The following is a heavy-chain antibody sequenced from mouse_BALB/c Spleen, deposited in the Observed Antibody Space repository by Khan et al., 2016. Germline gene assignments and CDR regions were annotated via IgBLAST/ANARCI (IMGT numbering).Heavy chain of an antibody. J-gene: IGHJ3*01. CDR2: IDPANGNT. D-gene: IGHD2-3*01. V-gene: IGHV14-3*02. Sequence: VQLKESGAELVKPGASVKLSCTASGFNIKDTYMHWVKQRPEQGLEWIGRIDPANGNTKYDPKFQGKATITADTSSNTAYLQRSSLASVDTAGVYCAQLYDGYYGFAYWGQGTLVTVSA. CDR1: GFNIKDTY. CDR3: AQLYDGYYGFAY.